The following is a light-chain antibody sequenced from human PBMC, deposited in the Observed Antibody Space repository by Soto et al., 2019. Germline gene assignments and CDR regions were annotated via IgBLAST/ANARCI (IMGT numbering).Light chain of an antibody. CDR2: DAS. J-gene: IGKJ1*01. Sequence: EIVLTHSPATLSLSPVEIATLSFRASQSVSSYLAWYQQKPGQAPRLLIYDASNRATGIPAGFSGSGSGTDFTLTISRLEPEDFAVYYCQQYGSSPRTFGQGTKVDI. V-gene: IGKV3-20*01. CDR3: QQYGSSPRT. CDR1: QSVSSY.